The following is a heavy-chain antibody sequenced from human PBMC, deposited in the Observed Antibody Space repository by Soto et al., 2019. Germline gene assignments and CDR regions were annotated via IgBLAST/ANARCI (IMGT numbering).Heavy chain of an antibody. Sequence: GGSLRLSCAASGLTFSSYAMSWVRQAPGKGLEWVAAISGSGGSTYYADSVKGRFTISRDNSKNTLYLQMNSLRAEDTAVYYCAKDRERFLEWLLVAFDIWGQGTMVTVSS. D-gene: IGHD3-3*01. CDR1: GLTFSSYA. J-gene: IGHJ3*02. CDR3: AKDRERFLEWLLVAFDI. V-gene: IGHV3-23*01. CDR2: ISGSGGST.